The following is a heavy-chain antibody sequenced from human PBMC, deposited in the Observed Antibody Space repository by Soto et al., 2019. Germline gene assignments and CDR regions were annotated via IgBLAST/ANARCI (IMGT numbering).Heavy chain of an antibody. Sequence: GGSLRLSCAASGFTFSSYAMHWVRQAPGKGLEWVAVISYDGSNKYYADSVKGRFTISRDNSKNTLYLQMNSLRAEDTAVYYCARIGGWSLYYFDYWGQGTLVTVSS. CDR3: ARIGGWSLYYFDY. D-gene: IGHD3-3*01. J-gene: IGHJ4*02. CDR2: ISYDGSNK. CDR1: GFTFSSYA. V-gene: IGHV3-30-3*01.